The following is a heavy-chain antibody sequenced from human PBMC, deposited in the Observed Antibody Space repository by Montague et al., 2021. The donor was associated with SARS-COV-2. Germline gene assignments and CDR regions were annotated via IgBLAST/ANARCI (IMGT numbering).Heavy chain of an antibody. CDR2: LYTSGST. Sequence: SETLSLTCTVSGASVRPYYWSWIRQSAGKKLEWMGRLYTSGSTYYNPSFKSRVTMSLDTSTNLFSLKLSSMTAADTAVYYCARDGADYSFAYYHGLDVWGQGIAVTVSS. CDR3: ARDGADYSFAYYHGLDV. D-gene: IGHD5-12*01. J-gene: IGHJ6*02. V-gene: IGHV4-4*07. CDR1: GASVRPYY.